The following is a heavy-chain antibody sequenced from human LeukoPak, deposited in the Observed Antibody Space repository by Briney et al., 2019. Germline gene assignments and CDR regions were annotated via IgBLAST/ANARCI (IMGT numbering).Heavy chain of an antibody. Sequence: GASVKVSCKASGGTFSSYTISWVRQAPGQGLEWMGRIIPILGIANYAQKFQGRVTITADKSTSTAYMELSSLRSEDTDVYYCARDGDRGWFDPWGQGTLVTVSS. J-gene: IGHJ5*02. CDR1: GGTFSSYT. CDR2: IIPILGIA. V-gene: IGHV1-69*04. CDR3: ARDGDRGWFDP. D-gene: IGHD1-14*01.